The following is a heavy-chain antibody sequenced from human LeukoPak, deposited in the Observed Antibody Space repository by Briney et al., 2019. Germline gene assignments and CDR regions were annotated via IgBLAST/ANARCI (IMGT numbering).Heavy chain of an antibody. CDR3: ASRYCSSTSCYKGSYYYYGMDV. V-gene: IGHV1-69*04. D-gene: IGHD2-2*02. J-gene: IGHJ6*02. CDR1: GGTFSSYA. Sequence: GASVKVSCKASGGTFSSYAISLVRQAPGQGLEWMGRIIPIFGIANYAQKFQGRVTITADKSTSTAYMELSSLRSEDTAVYYCASRYCSSTSCYKGSYYYYGMDVWGQGTTVTVSS. CDR2: IIPIFGIA.